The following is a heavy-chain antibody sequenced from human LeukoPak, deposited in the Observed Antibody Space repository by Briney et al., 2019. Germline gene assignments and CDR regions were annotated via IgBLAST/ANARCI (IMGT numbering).Heavy chain of an antibody. J-gene: IGHJ3*02. D-gene: IGHD3-10*01. CDR3: VKDRRGSDAFDI. CDR2: ISWNGDST. V-gene: IGHV3-43*01. CDR1: GFTFDDYS. Sequence: GGSLRLSCAASGFTFDDYSMYWVRQAPGKGLEWVSLISWNGDSTYYADSVKGRFTISGDNSKNSLYLQMNSLRTEDTALYYCVKDRRGSDAFDIWGQGTMVTVSS.